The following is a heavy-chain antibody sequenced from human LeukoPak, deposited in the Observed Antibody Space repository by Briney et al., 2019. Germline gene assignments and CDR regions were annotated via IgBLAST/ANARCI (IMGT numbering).Heavy chain of an antibody. V-gene: IGHV3-21*01. Sequence: GGSLRLSCAASGFTFSSYSMNWVRQAPGKGLEWVSSISSSSSYIYYADPVKGRFTISRDNAKNSLYLQMNSLRAEDTAVYYCARSGLVDYYDSSGYYGGYYFDYWGQGTLVTVSS. CDR2: ISSSSSYI. CDR3: ARSGLVDYYDSSGYYGGYYFDY. CDR1: GFTFSSYS. J-gene: IGHJ4*02. D-gene: IGHD3-22*01.